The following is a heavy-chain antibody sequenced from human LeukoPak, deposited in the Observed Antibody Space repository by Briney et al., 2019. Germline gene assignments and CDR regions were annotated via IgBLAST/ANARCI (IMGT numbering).Heavy chain of an antibody. CDR2: IYPGDSDT. D-gene: IGHD3-10*01. J-gene: IGHJ6*03. CDR1: GYSFTSYW. CDR3: ATKSMVREWGYYMDV. V-gene: IGHV5-51*01. Sequence: GESLKISCKGSGYSFTSYWIGWVRQMPGKGLEWMGIIYPGDSDTRYSPSFQGQVTISADKSISTAYLQWSSLKASDTARYYCATKSMVREWGYYMDVWGKGTTVTISS.